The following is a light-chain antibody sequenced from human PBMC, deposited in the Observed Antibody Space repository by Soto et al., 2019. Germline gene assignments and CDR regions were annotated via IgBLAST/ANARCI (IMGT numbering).Light chain of an antibody. Sequence: QSALTQPASVAGSPGQSITISCTGTSSDVGLYNLVSWYQQHPGKAPKFMIYEVSKRPSGVPDRFSGSKSGNTASLTVSGLQAEDEADYYCSSFAGNNNLVFGGGTKLTVL. J-gene: IGLJ2*01. CDR1: SSDVGLYNL. CDR2: EVS. CDR3: SSFAGNNNLV. V-gene: IGLV2-8*01.